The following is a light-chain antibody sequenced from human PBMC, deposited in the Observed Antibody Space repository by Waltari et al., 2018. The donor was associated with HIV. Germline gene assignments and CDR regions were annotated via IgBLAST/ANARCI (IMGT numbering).Light chain of an antibody. J-gene: IGKJ2*01. CDR3: QQYNNWPRT. V-gene: IGKV3-15*01. CDR1: PSISGN. Sequence: EIVMTQSPVTLSVSPGERATLSCRASPSISGNLACYQQKPGQAPRHLIYGASTRATGIPARFSGSGSGTVFTLTISSLQCEDFAVYYCQQYNNWPRTFGQGTKLEIK. CDR2: GAS.